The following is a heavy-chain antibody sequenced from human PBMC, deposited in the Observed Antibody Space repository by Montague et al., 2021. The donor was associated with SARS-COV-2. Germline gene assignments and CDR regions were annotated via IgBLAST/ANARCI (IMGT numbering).Heavy chain of an antibody. J-gene: IGHJ6*02. CDR1: GFTFGTCA. D-gene: IGHD3-3*01. CDR3: EKVILPIFGGLDV. V-gene: IGHV3-23*05. Sequence: SLRLSCSASGFTFGTCAMTWVRQAPGKGLEWVSTIGSKDDDYTYXPDSVKGRFTISSGNSKNMLFLQMDSLRVDDTAVYYCEKVILPIFGGLDVWGQGTTVTVSS. CDR2: IGSKDDDYT.